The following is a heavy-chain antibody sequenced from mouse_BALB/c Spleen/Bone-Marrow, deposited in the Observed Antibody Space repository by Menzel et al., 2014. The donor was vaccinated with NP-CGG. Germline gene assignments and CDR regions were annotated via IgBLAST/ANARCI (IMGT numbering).Heavy chain of an antibody. CDR2: IDPATGNT. Sequence: EVQLVESGAELVKPGASVKLSCTASGFNFKDTYMHWVKQRPEQGLEWIGRIDPATGNTKYDPKFQGKATITADTSSNTAYLQLSSLTSEDTAGYYCARVQFLRSRGLDYWGQGTTLTVSS. CDR1: GFNFKDTY. J-gene: IGHJ2*01. D-gene: IGHD1-1*01. V-gene: IGHV14-3*02. CDR3: ARVQFLRSRGLDY.